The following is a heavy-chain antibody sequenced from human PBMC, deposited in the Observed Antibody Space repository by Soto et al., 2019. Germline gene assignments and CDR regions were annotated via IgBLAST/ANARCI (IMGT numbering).Heavy chain of an antibody. CDR3: ARTGRRTIFGVVTRNWFDP. V-gene: IGHV3-74*01. D-gene: IGHD3-3*01. Sequence: GGSLRLSCAASGFTFSSYWMHWVRQAPGKGLVWVSRINSDGSSTSYADSVKGRFTISRDNAKNTLYLQMNSLRAEDTAVYYCARTGRRTIFGVVTRNWFDPWGQGTLVTVSS. CDR2: INSDGSST. CDR1: GFTFSSYW. J-gene: IGHJ5*02.